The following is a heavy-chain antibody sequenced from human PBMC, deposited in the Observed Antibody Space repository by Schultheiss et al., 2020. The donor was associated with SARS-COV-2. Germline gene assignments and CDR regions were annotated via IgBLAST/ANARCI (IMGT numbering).Heavy chain of an antibody. CDR3: ARVDSGGNY. Sequence: SETLSLTCTVSGGSISSYYWGWIRQPPGKGLEWIGSIYHSGSTYYNPSLKSRVTISVDTSKNQFSLKLSSVTAADTAVCYCARVDSGGNYWGQGTLVTVSS. CDR1: GGSISSYY. CDR2: IYHSGST. J-gene: IGHJ4*02. V-gene: IGHV4-38-2*02. D-gene: IGHD2-15*01.